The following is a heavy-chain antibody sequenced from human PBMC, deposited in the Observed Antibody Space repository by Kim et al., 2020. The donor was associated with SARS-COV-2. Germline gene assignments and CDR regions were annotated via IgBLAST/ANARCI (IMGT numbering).Heavy chain of an antibody. J-gene: IGHJ6*02. V-gene: IGHV1-69*13. D-gene: IGHD5-18*01. Sequence: SVKVSCKASGGTFSSYAISWVRQAPGQGLEWMGGIIPIFGTANYAQKFQGRVTITADESTSTAYMELSSLRSEDTAVYYCAIEGYQIPTYYYYGMDVWGQGTTVTVSS. CDR3: AIEGYQIPTYYYYGMDV. CDR2: IIPIFGTA. CDR1: GGTFSSYA.